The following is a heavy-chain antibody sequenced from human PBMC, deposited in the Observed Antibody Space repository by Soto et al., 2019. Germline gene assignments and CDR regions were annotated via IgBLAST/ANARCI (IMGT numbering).Heavy chain of an antibody. CDR3: ARLSIARRDFDY. Sequence: QVQLVQSGAEVRKPGSSVKVSCKASGGTFSGYTITWVRQAPGQGLEWMGWTIPVFGTANYAQKFQGRVTLTADESTSTAYMELSSLRSEDTAVYYCARLSIARRDFDYWGQGTLVTVSS. J-gene: IGHJ4*02. V-gene: IGHV1-69*01. CDR1: GGTFSGYT. D-gene: IGHD6-6*01. CDR2: TIPVFGTA.